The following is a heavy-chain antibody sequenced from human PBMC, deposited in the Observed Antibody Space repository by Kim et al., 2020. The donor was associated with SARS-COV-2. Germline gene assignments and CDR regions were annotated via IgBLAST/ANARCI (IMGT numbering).Heavy chain of an antibody. CDR3: ARVAKQQLSWEENYYYYGMDV. CDR2: IWYDGSNK. V-gene: IGHV3-33*01. D-gene: IGHD6-13*01. CDR1: GFTFSSYG. J-gene: IGHJ6*02. Sequence: GGSLRRSCAASGFTFSSYGMHWVRQAPGKGLEWVAVIWYDGSNKYYADSVKGRFTISRDNSKNTLYLQMNSLRAEDTAVYYCARVAKQQLSWEENYYYYGMDVWGQGTTVTVSS.